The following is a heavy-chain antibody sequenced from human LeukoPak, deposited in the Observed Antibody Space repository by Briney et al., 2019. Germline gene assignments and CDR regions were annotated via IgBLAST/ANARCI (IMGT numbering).Heavy chain of an antibody. CDR3: ARDRYCSGGSCYYSWFDP. J-gene: IGHJ5*02. CDR2: ISAYNGNT. V-gene: IGHV1-18*01. Sequence: GASVKVSCKASGYTFTSYGISWVRQAPGQGLEWMGWISAYNGNTNYAQKLQGRVTMTTDTSTSTAYMELRSLRSDDTAVYYCARDRYCSGGSCYYSWFDPWGQGTLVTVSS. CDR1: GYTFTSYG. D-gene: IGHD2-15*01.